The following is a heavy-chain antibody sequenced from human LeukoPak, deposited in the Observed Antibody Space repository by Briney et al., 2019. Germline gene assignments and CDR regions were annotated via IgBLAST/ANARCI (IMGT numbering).Heavy chain of an antibody. CDR3: ARHDCSGGSCYGLDVPTTFDY. CDR2: IYTSGST. V-gene: IGHV4-4*07. J-gene: IGHJ4*02. CDR1: GGSISSYY. D-gene: IGHD2-15*01. Sequence: SETLSLTCTVSGGSISSYYWSWIRQPAGKGLEWIGRIYTSGSTNYNPSLKSRVTISVDTSKNQFSLKLSSVTAADTAVYYCARHDCSGGSCYGLDVPTTFDYWGQGTLVTVSS.